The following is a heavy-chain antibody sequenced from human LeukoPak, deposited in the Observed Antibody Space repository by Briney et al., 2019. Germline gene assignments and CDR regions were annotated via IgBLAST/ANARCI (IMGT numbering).Heavy chain of an antibody. D-gene: IGHD1-1*01. J-gene: IGHJ4*02. CDR2: ISYDGSIK. CDR1: GFGFSSHA. CDR3: ARDLSERYSCDY. Sequence: PGGSLRLSCAASGFGFSSHAMHWVRQAPGKGLEWVIFISYDGSIKYYADSVKGRYTISRDNSKNTLHLYINSLRPEDTAVYYCARDLSERYSCDYWGQGTLVTVSS. V-gene: IGHV3-30-3*01.